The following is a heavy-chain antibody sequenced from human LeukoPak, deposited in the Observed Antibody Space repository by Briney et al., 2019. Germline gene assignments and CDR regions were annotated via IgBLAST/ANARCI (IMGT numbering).Heavy chain of an antibody. J-gene: IGHJ5*02. CDR1: GFSFSSYG. CDR3: ARGDGWFDP. CDR2: IRYDGTNK. V-gene: IGHV3-30*02. Sequence: GGSLRLSCAASGFSFSSYGIHWVRQAPGKGLEWVAFIRYDGTNKYYADSVKGRFTISRDNAKNSLYLQMNTLRAEDTAVYYCARGDGWFDPWGQGTLVTVSS.